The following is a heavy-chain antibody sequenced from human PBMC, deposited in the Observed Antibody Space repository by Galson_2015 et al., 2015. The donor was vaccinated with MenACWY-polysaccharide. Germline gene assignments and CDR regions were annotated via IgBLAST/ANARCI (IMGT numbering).Heavy chain of an antibody. CDR3: TKDFDWNDGH. Sequence: SLRLSCAASGFTFSRYWVHWIRQAPGKGLVWVSRINGDGNSTNCADSVKGRFTISRDNAKNTLYLQMNSLRAKDTAVYYCTKDFDWNDGHWGQGTLVAVSS. D-gene: IGHD1-1*01. J-gene: IGHJ4*02. CDR2: INGDGNST. CDR1: GFTFSRYW. V-gene: IGHV3-74*01.